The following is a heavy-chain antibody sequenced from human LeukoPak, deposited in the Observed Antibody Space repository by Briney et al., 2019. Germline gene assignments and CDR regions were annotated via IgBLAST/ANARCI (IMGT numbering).Heavy chain of an antibody. CDR3: AKAPRLIAAAGTNLDY. V-gene: IGHV3-23*01. CDR1: GFTFSSYA. Sequence: PGGSLRLSCAASGFTFSSYAMSWVRQAPGKGLEWVSAISGSGGSTYYTDSVKGRFTISRDNSKNTLYLQMNSLRAEDTAVYYCAKAPRLIAAAGTNLDYWGQGTLVTVSS. D-gene: IGHD6-13*01. J-gene: IGHJ4*02. CDR2: ISGSGGST.